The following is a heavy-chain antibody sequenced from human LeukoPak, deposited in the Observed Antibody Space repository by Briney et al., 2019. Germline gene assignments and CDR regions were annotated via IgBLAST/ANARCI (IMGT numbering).Heavy chain of an antibody. CDR1: GFTFSSYA. J-gene: IGHJ4*02. Sequence: GGSLRLSCAASGFTFSSYAMTWVRQAPGKGLEWVSAISGSGGSTYYADSVKDRFTISRDNSKNTLFLQMNSLRAEDTAVYYCAKGHQWLVNWGQGTLVTVSS. V-gene: IGHV3-23*01. CDR3: AKGHQWLVN. CDR2: ISGSGGST. D-gene: IGHD6-19*01.